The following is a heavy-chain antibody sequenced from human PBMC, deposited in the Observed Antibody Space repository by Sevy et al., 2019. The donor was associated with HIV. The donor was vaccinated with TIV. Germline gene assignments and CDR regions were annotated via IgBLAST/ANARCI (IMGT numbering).Heavy chain of an antibody. CDR3: ARGENDDEVFHY. Sequence: GGSLRLSCTVSGFIFSNFAMHWVRQAPGKGLEWVAVTSYDGSHKYYADSVKGRFTVSRDNSRNILSLEMSSLTRDDTAVYYCARGENDDEVFHYWGQGTLVTVSS. D-gene: IGHD3-16*01. CDR2: TSYDGSHK. V-gene: IGHV3-30*04. CDR1: GFIFSNFA. J-gene: IGHJ1*01.